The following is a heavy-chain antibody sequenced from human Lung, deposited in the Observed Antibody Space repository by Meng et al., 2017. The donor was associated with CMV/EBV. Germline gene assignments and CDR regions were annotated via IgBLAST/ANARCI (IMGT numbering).Heavy chain of an antibody. CDR1: GGSFSGYY. CDR2: INHSGST. V-gene: IGHV4-34*01. CDR3: ARGGFTYDFWSGYDFDD. J-gene: IGHJ4*02. Sequence: SXTXSLXCAVYGGSFSGYYWSWIRQPPGKGLEWIGEINHSGSTNYNPSLKSRVTISVDTSKNQFSLKLSSVTAADTAVYYCARGGFTYDFWSGYDFDDLGQAXLVTVSS. D-gene: IGHD3-3*01.